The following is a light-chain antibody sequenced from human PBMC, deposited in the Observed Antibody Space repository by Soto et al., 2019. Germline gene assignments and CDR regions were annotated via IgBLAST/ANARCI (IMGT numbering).Light chain of an antibody. J-gene: IGKJ1*01. Sequence: EIVMTQSPATLSVSPGERVTLSCRASQSVGSNLAWYQKKPGQAPRLLIYSAATRATGIPARCSGSWSGTEFTLTISSLQSDDFGVYYCQQYTKRWTFGQGTKVEIK. V-gene: IGKV3-15*01. CDR2: SAA. CDR3: QQYTKRWT. CDR1: QSVGSN.